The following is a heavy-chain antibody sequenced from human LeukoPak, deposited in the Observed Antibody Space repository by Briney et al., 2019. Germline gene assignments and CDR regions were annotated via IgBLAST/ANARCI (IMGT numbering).Heavy chain of an antibody. CDR1: GGSISSYY. J-gene: IGHJ4*02. Sequence: PSETLSLTCTVSGGSISSYYWSWIRQPPGKGLEWIGYIYYSGSTNYNPSLRSRVTISVDTSKNQFSLRLSSVTAADTAVYYCARDPTTVVTTPYYFDDWGQGTLVTVSS. CDR3: ARDPTTVVTTPYYFDD. V-gene: IGHV4-59*12. D-gene: IGHD4-23*01. CDR2: IYYSGST.